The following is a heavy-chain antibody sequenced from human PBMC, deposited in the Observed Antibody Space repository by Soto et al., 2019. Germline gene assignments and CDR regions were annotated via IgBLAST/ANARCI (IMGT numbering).Heavy chain of an antibody. D-gene: IGHD3-9*01. CDR3: AREGLDWSVEGMDV. CDR1: GGSIRSYY. V-gene: IGHV4-4*07. Sequence: QVHLQESGPGLVKPSETLSLTCTVSGGSIRSYYWSWLRQPVGRGLEWIGHIYTSGSTTYNPSLKKRVTMSVDTSQHQSSLRLSSVTAADTAVYYCAREGLDWSVEGMDVWGRGTTVTVSS. CDR2: IYTSGST. J-gene: IGHJ6*02.